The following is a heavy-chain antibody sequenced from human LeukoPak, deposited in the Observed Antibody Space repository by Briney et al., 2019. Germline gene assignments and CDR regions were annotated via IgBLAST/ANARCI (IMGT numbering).Heavy chain of an antibody. D-gene: IGHD6-19*01. CDR3: AKGRSGWSYYFDY. Sequence: GGSLRLSCAASGFTFDDYAMHWVRQAPGKGLEWVSGISWNSGSIGYADSVKGRFTISRDNAKNSLYLQMNSLRAEDTALYYCAKGRSGWSYYFDYWGQGTLVTVSS. J-gene: IGHJ4*02. CDR1: GFTFDDYA. CDR2: ISWNSGSI. V-gene: IGHV3-9*01.